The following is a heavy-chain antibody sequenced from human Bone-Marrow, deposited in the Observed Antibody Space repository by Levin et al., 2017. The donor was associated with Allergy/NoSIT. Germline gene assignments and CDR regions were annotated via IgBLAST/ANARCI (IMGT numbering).Heavy chain of an antibody. CDR2: IQQDGSQK. CDR3: ARENYYRSGYYFGYLDN. CDR1: GFTFTSYW. D-gene: IGHD3-22*01. J-gene: IGHJ4*02. V-gene: IGHV3-7*01. Sequence: PGGSLRLSCAASGFTFTSYWMSWVRQAPGKGLEWVANIQQDGSQKYYVDSVKGRFIIYRDNAKNSMYLQMNSLRVEDTAVYYCARENYYRSGYYFGYLDNWGQGTLVTVSS.